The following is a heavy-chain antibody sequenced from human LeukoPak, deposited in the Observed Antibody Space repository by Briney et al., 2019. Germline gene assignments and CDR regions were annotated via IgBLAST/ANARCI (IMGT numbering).Heavy chain of an antibody. V-gene: IGHV3-64*01. CDR1: GFPFSSYA. CDR2: ISSNGDRT. Sequence: PGGSLRLSCTASGFPFSSYAMHWLRQAPEKGVEYVSGISSNGDRTYYANSVKGRFTISRDNSKNTLYLQMGSLRAEDMAVFYCARDSSITNYYYGMDVWGQGTTVTVSS. CDR3: ARDSSITNYYYGMDV. D-gene: IGHD2-2*01. J-gene: IGHJ6*02.